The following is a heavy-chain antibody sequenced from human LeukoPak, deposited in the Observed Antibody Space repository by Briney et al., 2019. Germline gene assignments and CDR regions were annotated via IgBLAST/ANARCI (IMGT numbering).Heavy chain of an antibody. V-gene: IGHV3-23*01. D-gene: IGHD2-15*01. CDR3: AKDRSVVAAVYYYYGMDV. J-gene: IGHJ6*02. CDR2: ISGSVGST. CDR1: GLPYSSYY. Sequence: GGSLRLSCAVSGLPYSSYYMSWIRQAPGKGLEWVSAISGSVGSTYYADSVKGRFTISRDNSKNTLYLQMNSLRAEDTAVYYCAKDRSVVAAVYYYYGMDVWGQGTTVTVSS.